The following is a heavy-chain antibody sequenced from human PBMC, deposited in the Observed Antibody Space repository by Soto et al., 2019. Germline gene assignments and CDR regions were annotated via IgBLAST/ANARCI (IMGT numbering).Heavy chain of an antibody. Sequence: GGSLRLSCAASGFTFSSYAMSWVRQAPGKGLEWVSAISGSGGSTYYADSVKGRFTISRDNSKNTLYLQMNSPRAEDTAVYYCAKDNPRIVANTLGYWGQGNLVTVSS. CDR2: ISGSGGST. D-gene: IGHD5-12*01. V-gene: IGHV3-23*01. CDR3: AKDNPRIVANTLGY. J-gene: IGHJ4*02. CDR1: GFTFSSYA.